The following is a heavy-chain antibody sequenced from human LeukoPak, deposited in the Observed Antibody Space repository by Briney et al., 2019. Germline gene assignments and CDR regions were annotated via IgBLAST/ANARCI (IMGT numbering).Heavy chain of an antibody. CDR3: AREWGYYDFWSGYRHNYYYYYMDV. CDR2: IYTSGST. J-gene: IGHJ6*03. CDR1: GGSISSYY. Sequence: SETLSLTCTVSGGSISSYYWSWIRQPAGKGLEWIGRIYTSGSTNYNPSLKSRVTMSVDTSKNQFSPKLSSVTAADTAVYYCAREWGYYDFWSGYRHNYYYYYMDVWGKGTTVTVSS. D-gene: IGHD3-3*01. V-gene: IGHV4-4*07.